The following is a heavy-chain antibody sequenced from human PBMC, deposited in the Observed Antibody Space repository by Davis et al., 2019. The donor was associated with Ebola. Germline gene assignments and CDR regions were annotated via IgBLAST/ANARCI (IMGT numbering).Heavy chain of an antibody. V-gene: IGHV3-15*01. CDR3: TTDLGLLWFGELLYSYYYGMDV. CDR1: GFTFSNAW. J-gene: IGHJ6*04. Sequence: GESLKISCAASGFTFSNAWMSWVRQAPGKGLEWVGRIKSKTDGGTTDYAAPVKGRFTISRDDSKNTLYLQMNSLKTEDTAVYYCTTDLGLLWFGELLYSYYYGMDVWGKGTTVTVSS. CDR2: IKSKTDGGTT. D-gene: IGHD3-10*01.